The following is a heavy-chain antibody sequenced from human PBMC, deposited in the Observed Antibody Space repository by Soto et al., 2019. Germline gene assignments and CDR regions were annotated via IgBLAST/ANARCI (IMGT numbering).Heavy chain of an antibody. CDR1: GFSFGNYV. Sequence: EVQLLQSGGGLVQPGGSLRLSCAASGFSFGNYVMNWVRQAPGKGLEWVSGISDSGGSSSSADAVKGRFTVSRDNSKKTLYLQMDSLKGDDTAVYYCQKGGDSWSGYAQHWGQGALVTVAS. J-gene: IGHJ1*01. CDR2: ISDSGGSS. V-gene: IGHV3-23*01. CDR3: QKGGDSWSGYAQH. D-gene: IGHD3-3*01.